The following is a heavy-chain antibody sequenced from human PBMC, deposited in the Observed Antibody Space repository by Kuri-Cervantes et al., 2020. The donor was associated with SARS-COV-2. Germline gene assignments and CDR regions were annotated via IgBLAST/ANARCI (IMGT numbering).Heavy chain of an antibody. Sequence: ASVKKSCKASGYTFTRYGISWLRQAPGQGVEWRGWISAYNGNTNYAQKFQGRVTMTTDKYTSTAYMELRSLRSDDAAVYYCAKVPGDGYNWNYSPLFDFWGQGTLVTVSS. CDR2: ISAYNGNT. J-gene: IGHJ4*02. CDR3: AKVPGDGYNWNYSPLFDF. V-gene: IGHV1-18*04. D-gene: IGHD1-7*01. CDR1: GYTFTRYG.